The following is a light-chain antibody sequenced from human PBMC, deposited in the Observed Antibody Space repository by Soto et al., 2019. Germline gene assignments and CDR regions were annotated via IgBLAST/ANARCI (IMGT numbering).Light chain of an antibody. Sequence: DIVMTQSPLSLPVTPGEPASISCRSSQSLLHSNGYNYLDWYLQKPGQSPQLLIYLGSNRASGVPDRFNGSGSRTDFTLKSSRVEAEDVGVDYCMQALPPPNTFGGGNKVEIK. CDR3: MQALPPPNT. J-gene: IGKJ4*01. CDR1: QSLLHSNGYNY. V-gene: IGKV2-28*01. CDR2: LGS.